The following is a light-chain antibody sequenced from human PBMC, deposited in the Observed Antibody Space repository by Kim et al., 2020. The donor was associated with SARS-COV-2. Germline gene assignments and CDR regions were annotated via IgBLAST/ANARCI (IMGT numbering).Light chain of an antibody. CDR2: RNN. V-gene: IGLV10-54*01. Sequence: QAGLTQPPSVSKGLRQTATLTCTGNSNNVGNQGAAWLQQHQGHPPKLLSFRNNNRPSGISEILSASRSGNTASLTITGLQPEDEADYYCSAWHSSLSAWVFGGGTQLTVL. J-gene: IGLJ3*02. CDR3: SAWHSSLSAWV. CDR1: SNNVGNQG.